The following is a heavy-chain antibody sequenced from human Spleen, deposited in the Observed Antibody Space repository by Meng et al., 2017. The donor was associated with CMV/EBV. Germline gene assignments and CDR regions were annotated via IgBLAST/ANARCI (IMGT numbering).Heavy chain of an antibody. V-gene: IGHV4-39*07. CDR1: GGSISSSSYY. D-gene: IGHD2-8*01. Sequence: SETLSLTCTVSGGSISSSSYYWGWIRQPPGKGLEWIGSIYYSGSTYYNPSLKSRVTISVDTSKNQFSLKLSSVTAEDTAVYYCARDGYCTNGVCYMHYFDYWGQGTLVTVSS. CDR2: IYYSGST. CDR3: ARDGYCTNGVCYMHYFDY. J-gene: IGHJ4*02.